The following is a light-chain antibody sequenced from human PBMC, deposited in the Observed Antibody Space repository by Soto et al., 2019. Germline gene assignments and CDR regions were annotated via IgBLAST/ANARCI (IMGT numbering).Light chain of an antibody. CDR1: QSVSNNY. Sequence: IMLPQSPVTLSWSAVGSPTLSFRAIQSVSNNYLAWYQQKHGQAPRLLIYGASSRATGIPDRFSGSGSGTEFTLTISNLQSEDFAVYFCQQHHNWTPITFGQGTRLEIK. CDR3: QQHHNWTPIT. V-gene: IGKV3-20*01. J-gene: IGKJ5*01. CDR2: GAS.